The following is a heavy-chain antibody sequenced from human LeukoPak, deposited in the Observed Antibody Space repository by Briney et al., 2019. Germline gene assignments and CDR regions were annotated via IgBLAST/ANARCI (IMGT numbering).Heavy chain of an antibody. CDR2: IYPGDSDS. CDR3: ARLARYYYYYMDV. J-gene: IGHJ6*03. CDR1: GYSFTSYW. V-gene: IGHV5-51*01. Sequence: GESLKISCKGSGYSFTSYWIGWVRQMPGKGLEWMGIIYPGDSDSRYSPSFQGQVTISADKSISTAYLQWSSLKASDTAMYYCARLARYYYYYMDVWGKGTTVTVSS.